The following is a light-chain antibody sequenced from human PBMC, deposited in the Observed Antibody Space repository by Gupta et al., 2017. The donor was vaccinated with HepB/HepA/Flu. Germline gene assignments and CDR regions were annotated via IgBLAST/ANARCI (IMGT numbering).Light chain of an antibody. V-gene: IGKV3-11*01. CDR1: QSVSSY. J-gene: IGKJ1*01. Sequence: EIVLTQSPATLSLSSGERATLTCRASQSVSSYLSWYQQKPGQAPRLLIYDASNRATGIPARFSGSGSGTDFTLTISSLEPEDFAVYYCQQRSNWTLTFGQGTKVEIK. CDR3: QQRSNWTLT. CDR2: DAS.